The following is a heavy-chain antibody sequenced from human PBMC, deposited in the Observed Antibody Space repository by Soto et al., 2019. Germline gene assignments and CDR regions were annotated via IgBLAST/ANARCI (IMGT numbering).Heavy chain of an antibody. V-gene: IGHV1-3*01. Sequence: ASVKVSCKASGYTFTTYVMHWVRQAPGQRLEWMGWITAGNGNTKYSQKFQGRVTITADESTSTAYMELTSLRSDDTAVYHCARPHTYYYDDSTFFPYYFDFWGQGALVTVSS. CDR1: GYTFTTYV. CDR2: ITAGNGNT. J-gene: IGHJ4*02. D-gene: IGHD3-22*01. CDR3: ARPHTYYYDDSTFFPYYFDF.